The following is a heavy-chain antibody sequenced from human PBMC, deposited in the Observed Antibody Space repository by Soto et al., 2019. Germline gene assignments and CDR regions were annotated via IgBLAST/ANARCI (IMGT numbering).Heavy chain of an antibody. Sequence: PGDALQISCKRSGYSFTSYWIGWVRKMRGKRLEWMGIIYPGDSDTRYSPSFQGQVTISADKSISTAYLQWSSLKASDTAMYYCARHGASGIAPPGGGMDVWGQGTTVTVSS. CDR2: IYPGDSDT. CDR3: ARHGASGIAPPGGGMDV. D-gene: IGHD6-13*01. CDR1: GYSFTSYW. J-gene: IGHJ6*02. V-gene: IGHV5-51*01.